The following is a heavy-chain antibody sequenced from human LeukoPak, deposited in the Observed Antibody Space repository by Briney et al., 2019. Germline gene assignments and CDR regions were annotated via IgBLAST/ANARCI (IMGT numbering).Heavy chain of an antibody. CDR3: AREDRVWGSYRPMAFDY. V-gene: IGHV4-39*07. Sequence: SETLSLTCTVSGGSISSSSYYWSWIRQPPGKGLEWIGEINHSGSTNYNPSLKSRVTISVDTSKNQFSLKLSSVTAADTAVYYCAREDRVWGSYRPMAFDYWGQGTLVTVSS. CDR2: INHSGST. D-gene: IGHD3-16*02. J-gene: IGHJ4*02. CDR1: GGSISSSSYY.